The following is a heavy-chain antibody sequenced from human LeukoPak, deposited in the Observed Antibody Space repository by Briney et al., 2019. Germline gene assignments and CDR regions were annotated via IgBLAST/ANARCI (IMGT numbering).Heavy chain of an antibody. CDR1: GFTFSSYS. V-gene: IGHV3-21*01. CDR3: ARDSDYYDSSGYYLNWFDP. J-gene: IGHJ5*02. D-gene: IGHD3-22*01. CDR2: ISSSSSYI. Sequence: GPLRLSCAASGFTFSSYSMNWVRQAPGKGLEWVSSISSSSSYIYYADSVKGRFTISRDNAKNSLYLQMNSLRAEDTAVYYCARDSDYYDSSGYYLNWFDPWGQGTLVTVSS.